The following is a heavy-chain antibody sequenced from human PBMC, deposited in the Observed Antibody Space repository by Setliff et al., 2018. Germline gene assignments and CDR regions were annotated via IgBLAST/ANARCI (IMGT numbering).Heavy chain of an antibody. CDR3: AKDGGRIQLWLPDIYYFDY. D-gene: IGHD5-18*01. Sequence: PGGSLRLSCAASGFTFSSYGMHWVRQAPGKGLEWVAFIRYDGSNKYYADSVKGRFTISRDNSKNTLYLQMNSLRAEDTAVYYCAKDGGRIQLWLPDIYYFDYWGQGTLVTVSS. CDR1: GFTFSSYG. CDR2: IRYDGSNK. V-gene: IGHV3-30*02. J-gene: IGHJ4*02.